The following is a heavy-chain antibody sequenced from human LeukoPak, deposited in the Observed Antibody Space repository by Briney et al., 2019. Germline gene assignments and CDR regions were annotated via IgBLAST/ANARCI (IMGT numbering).Heavy chain of an antibody. Sequence: GESLKISCKGSAYSFASYWIGWARQMPGKGLEWVGIIYPGDSDTRYSPSFQGQVTISADKSISTAYLQWSSLKASDTAMYYCARQRASGSYLTYMDVWGKGTTVTVSS. CDR1: AYSFASYW. V-gene: IGHV5-51*01. J-gene: IGHJ6*03. CDR3: ARQRASGSYLTYMDV. CDR2: IYPGDSDT. D-gene: IGHD1-26*01.